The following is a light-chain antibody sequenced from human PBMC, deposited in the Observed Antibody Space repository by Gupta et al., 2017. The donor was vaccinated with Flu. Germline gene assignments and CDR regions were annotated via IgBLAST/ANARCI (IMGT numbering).Light chain of an antibody. V-gene: IGKV1-39*01. Sequence: DIHMTQSASSLSASVGDRVTITCRASQSISNYLNWYLEKPGKAPKVLIYAASSLQSGVPSRFSGSGSGTDFTLTISSLQAEDFGTYCCQQSYSTPFTFGHGTKVEIK. CDR1: QSISNY. CDR3: QQSYSTPFT. J-gene: IGKJ3*01. CDR2: AAS.